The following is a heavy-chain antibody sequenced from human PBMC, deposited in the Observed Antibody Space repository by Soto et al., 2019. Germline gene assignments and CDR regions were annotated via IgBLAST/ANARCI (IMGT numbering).Heavy chain of an antibody. J-gene: IGHJ4*02. CDR3: AKGPFGSGGSRLGY. CDR2: SGRGGDT. CDR1: GFTFSNYG. V-gene: IGHV3-23*01. Sequence: PGGSLRLSCAASGFTFSNYGMSWVRQPPGKGLEWVSASGRGGDTYFADSVKGRFTISRDNSKNTLYLQMNSLRAEDTAVYYCAKGPFGSGGSRLGYWGQGTLVTVSS. D-gene: IGHD2-15*01.